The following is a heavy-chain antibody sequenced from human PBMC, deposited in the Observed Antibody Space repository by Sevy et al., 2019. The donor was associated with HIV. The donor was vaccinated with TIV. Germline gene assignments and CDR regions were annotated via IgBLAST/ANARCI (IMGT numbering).Heavy chain of an antibody. CDR2: IRYDGSNK. V-gene: IGHV3-30*02. Sequence: GGSLRLSCAASGFTFSSYGMHWVRQAPGKGLEWVAFIRYDGSNKYYADSAKGRFTISRDNSKNTLYLQMNSLRAEDTAVYYCAKIGITRYCSSTSCPYYYYYYYLDVWGQGTTVPLSS. CDR1: GFTFSSYG. D-gene: IGHD2-2*01. CDR3: AKIGITRYCSSTSCPYYYYYYYLDV. J-gene: IGHJ6*03.